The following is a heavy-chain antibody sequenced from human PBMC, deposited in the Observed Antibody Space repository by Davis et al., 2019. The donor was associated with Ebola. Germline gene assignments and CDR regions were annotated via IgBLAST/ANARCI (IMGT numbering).Heavy chain of an antibody. J-gene: IGHJ5*02. V-gene: IGHV4-4*02. CDR1: GGSISSSNW. CDR2: IYHSGST. D-gene: IGHD6-19*01. CDR3: ARAGAWLVGWFDP. Sequence: SETLSLTCAVSGGSISSSNWWRWFRPPPGTGLEWIGEIYHSGSTNYNPSLKSRVTISVDKSKNQFSLKLSSVTAADTAVYYCARAGAWLVGWFDPWGQGTLVTVSS.